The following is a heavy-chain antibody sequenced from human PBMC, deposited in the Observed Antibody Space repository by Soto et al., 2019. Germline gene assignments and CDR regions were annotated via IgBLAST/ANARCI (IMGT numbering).Heavy chain of an antibody. CDR2: INHSGST. V-gene: IGHV4-34*01. J-gene: IGHJ4*02. CDR3: ARRAEMTTITTGSFDY. D-gene: IGHD3-10*01. CDR1: GGSFSGYY. Sequence: PSETLSLTCAVYGGSFSGYYWSWIRQPPGEGLEWIGEINHSGSTNYNPSLKSRVTISVDTSKNQFSLKLSSVTAADTAVYYCARRAEMTTITTGSFDYWGQGTLVTVSS.